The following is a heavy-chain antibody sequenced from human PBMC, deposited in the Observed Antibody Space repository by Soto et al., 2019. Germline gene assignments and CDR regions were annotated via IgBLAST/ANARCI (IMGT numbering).Heavy chain of an antibody. CDR2: LSYAGDT. J-gene: IGHJ6*03. Sequence: GGSLRLSCAASGFTLSTYDMHWVRQATGKGLEWVAALSYAGDTYYPGSVKGRFTVSREGAKNSLYLQMNSLTAGDTAVYYCAKGLHSASGYYYMDVWGKGTTVTVS. CDR1: GFTLSTYD. CDR3: AKGLHSASGYYYMDV. D-gene: IGHD3-10*01. V-gene: IGHV3-13*01.